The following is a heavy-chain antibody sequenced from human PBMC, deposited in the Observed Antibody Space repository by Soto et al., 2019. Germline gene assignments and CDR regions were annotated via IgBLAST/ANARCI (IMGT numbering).Heavy chain of an antibody. CDR3: AREGLYYYGSGSYFDY. CDR1: GGTFSSYA. V-gene: IGHV1-69*01. D-gene: IGHD3-10*01. J-gene: IGHJ4*02. Sequence: QVQLVQSGAEVKKPGSSVKVSCKASGGTFSSYAISWVRQAPGQGLEWMGGIIPIFGTANYAQKFQGRVTITADESTSTAYMELSSLRSEDTAAYYCAREGLYYYGSGSYFDYWGQGTLVTVSS. CDR2: IIPIFGTA.